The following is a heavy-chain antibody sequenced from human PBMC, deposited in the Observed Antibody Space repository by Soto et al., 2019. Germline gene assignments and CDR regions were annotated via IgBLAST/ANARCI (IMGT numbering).Heavy chain of an antibody. Sequence: SVKVSCKASGGTFSSYAISWVRQAPGQGLEWMGGIIPIFGTANYAQKFQGRVTITADESTSTAYMELSSLRSEDTAVYYCARGGRITLFGAVISDYYGMDVCGQGTTVTVSS. J-gene: IGHJ6*02. D-gene: IGHD3-3*01. CDR2: IIPIFGTA. V-gene: IGHV1-69*13. CDR1: GGTFSSYA. CDR3: ARGGRITLFGAVISDYYGMDV.